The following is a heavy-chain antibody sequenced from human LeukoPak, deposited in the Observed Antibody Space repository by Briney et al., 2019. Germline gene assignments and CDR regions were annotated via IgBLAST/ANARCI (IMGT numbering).Heavy chain of an antibody. CDR3: ARIDGGHHLSPFDY. Sequence: PSETLSLTCTVSGGSISSYYWGWTRQPPGKGLEWIGSFYYSGSTYYNPSLKSRVTISVDTSKNQFSLKLSSVTAADTAIYYCARIDGGHHLSPFDYWGQGTLVTVSS. CDR2: FYYSGST. D-gene: IGHD4-23*01. CDR1: GGSISSYY. V-gene: IGHV4-39*01. J-gene: IGHJ4*02.